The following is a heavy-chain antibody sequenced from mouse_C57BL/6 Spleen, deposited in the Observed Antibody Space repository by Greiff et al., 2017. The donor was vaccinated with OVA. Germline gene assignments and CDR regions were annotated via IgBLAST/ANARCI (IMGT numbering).Heavy chain of an antibody. CDR2: ISSGSSTI. J-gene: IGHJ3*01. CDR3: ARNYYGSSPDWFAY. V-gene: IGHV5-17*01. CDR1: GFTFSDYG. D-gene: IGHD1-1*01. Sequence: EVKLVESGGGLVKPGGSLKLSCAASGFTFSDYGMHWVRQAPEKGLEWVAYISSGSSTIYYADTVKGRFTISRDNAKNTLFLQITSLRSEDTAMYYCARNYYGSSPDWFAYWGQGTLVTVSA.